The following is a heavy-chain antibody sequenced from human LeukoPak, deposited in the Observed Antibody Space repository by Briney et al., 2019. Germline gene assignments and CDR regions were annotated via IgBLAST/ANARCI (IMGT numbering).Heavy chain of an antibody. Sequence: GGFLRLSCAASGFTFSSYAMSWVRQAPGKGLEWVSAISGSGGSTYYADSVKGRFTISRDNSKNTLYLQMNSLRAEDTAVYYCAKDVPARLLPYYYYYYMDVWGKGTTVTVSS. CDR1: GFTFSSYA. D-gene: IGHD3-22*01. CDR2: ISGSGGST. J-gene: IGHJ6*03. V-gene: IGHV3-23*01. CDR3: AKDVPARLLPYYYYYYMDV.